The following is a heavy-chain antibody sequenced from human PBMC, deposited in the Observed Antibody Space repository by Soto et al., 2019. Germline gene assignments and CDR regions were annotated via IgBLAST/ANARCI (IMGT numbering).Heavy chain of an antibody. J-gene: IGHJ6*03. CDR1: GYTFTSHY. D-gene: IGHD2-2*01. V-gene: IGHV1-46*03. CDR2: INPSGGTT. CDR3: VRDVVVQAAGYMDV. Sequence: QVQLVQSGAEVKKPGASVKVSCKASGYTFTSHYMHWVRQAPGQGLEWMGIINPSGGTTSYAQKSQGRVTMTRDTSTSTVYMEVSSLRSEDSAVYYCVRDVVVQAAGYMDVWGKGTPVTVSS.